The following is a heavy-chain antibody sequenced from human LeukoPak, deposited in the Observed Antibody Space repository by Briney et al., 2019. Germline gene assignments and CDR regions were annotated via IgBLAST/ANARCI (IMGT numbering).Heavy chain of an antibody. Sequence: GGSLRLSCAASGFTFSNFAMTWVRQAPGRGLEWVSSIVGSSSTYYADSLKGRFTISRDNAKNSLYLQMNSLRAEDTAVYYCARIGAGSSRDYWGQGTLVTVSS. D-gene: IGHD6-13*01. CDR1: GFTFSNFA. CDR3: ARIGAGSSRDY. V-gene: IGHV3-21*01. J-gene: IGHJ4*02. CDR2: IVGSSST.